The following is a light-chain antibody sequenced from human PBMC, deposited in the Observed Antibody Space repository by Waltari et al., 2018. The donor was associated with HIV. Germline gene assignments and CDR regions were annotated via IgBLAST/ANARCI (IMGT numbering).Light chain of an antibody. CDR3: QQYYSTLLT. Sequence: DIVMTQSPDSLAVSLGERATINCTSSQSVLYSSNNKKYLAWYQQKPGQPPKLLIYGASTRESGVPDRFSGSGSGTDFTLTISSLQAEGVAVYYCQQYYSTLLTFGGGTKVEIK. CDR1: QSVLYSSNNKKY. J-gene: IGKJ4*01. CDR2: GAS. V-gene: IGKV4-1*01.